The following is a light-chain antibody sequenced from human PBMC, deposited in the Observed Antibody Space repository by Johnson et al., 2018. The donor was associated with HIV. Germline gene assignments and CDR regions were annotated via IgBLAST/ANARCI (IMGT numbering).Light chain of an antibody. J-gene: IGLJ1*01. V-gene: IGLV1-51*01. CDR1: SSNIADNY. CDR2: DNN. CDR3: GTGDSSLSAYV. Sequence: QSVLTQPPSVSAAPGQQVTISCSGSSSNIADNYVSWYQQLPGTAPKLLIFDNNDRPSGILDRFSASKSGTSATLGITGLQTGDEADYYCGTGDSSLSAYVIGTGPKVPVL.